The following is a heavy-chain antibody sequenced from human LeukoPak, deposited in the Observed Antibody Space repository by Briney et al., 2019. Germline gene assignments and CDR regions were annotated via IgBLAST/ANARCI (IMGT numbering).Heavy chain of an antibody. V-gene: IGHV1-69*04. D-gene: IGHD5-18*01. Sequence: ASVKVSCKASGGTFGSYAISWVRQAPGQGLEWMGRIIPILGIANYAQKFQGRVTITADKSTSTAYMELSSLRSEDTAVYYCAREEGGYSYGLENWGQGTLVTVSS. J-gene: IGHJ4*02. CDR2: IIPILGIA. CDR3: AREEGGYSYGLEN. CDR1: GGTFGSYA.